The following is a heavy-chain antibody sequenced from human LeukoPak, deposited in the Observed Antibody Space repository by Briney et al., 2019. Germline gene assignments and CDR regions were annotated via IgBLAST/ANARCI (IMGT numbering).Heavy chain of an antibody. J-gene: IGHJ4*02. CDR1: GVSISSSNSY. D-gene: IGHD3/OR15-3a*01. Sequence: ASETLSLTCTVSGVSISSSNSYWGWIRQPPGKGLEWIGSIYYSGNTYYNASLKSQVSISIDTAKNQFSLRLTSVTAADTAVYYCARQTGSGLFILPGGQGTLVTVSS. CDR3: ARQTGSGLFILP. CDR2: IYYSGNT. V-gene: IGHV4-39*01.